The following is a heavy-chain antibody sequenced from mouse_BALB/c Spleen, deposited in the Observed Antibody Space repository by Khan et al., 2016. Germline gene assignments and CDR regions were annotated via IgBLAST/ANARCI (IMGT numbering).Heavy chain of an antibody. J-gene: IGHJ4*01. CDR1: GFTFNTYA. D-gene: IGHD1-1*01. V-gene: IGHV10-1*02. CDR2: IRSKSNNYAT. CDR3: VRQNYGSRYYAMDY. Sequence: EVQLQESGGGLVQPKGSLKLSCAASGFTFNTYAMNWVRQAPGKGLEWVARIRSKSNNYATYYADSVKDRFTISRDDSQSMLYLQMNNLKTEDTAMYYCVRQNYGSRYYAMDYWGQGTSVTVSS.